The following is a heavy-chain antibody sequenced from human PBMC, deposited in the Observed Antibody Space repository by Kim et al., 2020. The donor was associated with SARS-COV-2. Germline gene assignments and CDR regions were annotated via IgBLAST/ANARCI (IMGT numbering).Heavy chain of an antibody. CDR3: ASSRKPRVLLWPPTVGAFDI. CDR2: IYTSGST. V-gene: IGHV4-61*02. Sequence: SETLSLTCTVSGGSISSGSYYWCWIRQPAGKGLEWIGRIYTSGSTNYNPSLKSRVTISVDTSKNQFSLKLSSVTAADTAVYYCASSRKPRVLLWPPTVGAFDIWGQGTMVTVSS. D-gene: IGHD3-10*01. CDR1: GGSISSGSYY. J-gene: IGHJ3*02.